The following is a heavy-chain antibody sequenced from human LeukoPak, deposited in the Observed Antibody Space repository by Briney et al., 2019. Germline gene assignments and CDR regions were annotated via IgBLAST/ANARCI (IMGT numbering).Heavy chain of an antibody. CDR3: ARDLTIFGVVLD. CDR1: GGSISSSSYY. V-gene: IGHV4-39*07. D-gene: IGHD3-3*01. Sequence: SETLSLTCTVSGGSISSSSYYWGWIRQPPGKGLEWIGSIYYSGSTYYNPSLKSRVTISVDTSKNQFSLKLSSVTAADTAVYYCARDLTIFGVVLDWGQGTLVTVSS. CDR2: IYYSGST. J-gene: IGHJ4*02.